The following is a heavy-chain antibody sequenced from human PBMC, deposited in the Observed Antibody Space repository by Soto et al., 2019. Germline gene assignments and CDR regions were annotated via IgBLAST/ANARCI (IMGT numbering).Heavy chain of an antibody. D-gene: IGHD6-6*01. V-gene: IGHV3-21*01. CDR1: GFTFSSYS. J-gene: IGHJ3*02. CDR2: ISSSSSYI. CDR3: ARIQLGYDAFDI. Sequence: EVQLVESGGGLVKPGGSLRLSCAASGFTFSSYSMNWVRQAPGKGLEWVSSISSSSSYIYYADSVQGRFTISRDNAKNSLYLQMNCPRAEDTAVYCCARIQLGYDAFDIWCQGTMVTVSS.